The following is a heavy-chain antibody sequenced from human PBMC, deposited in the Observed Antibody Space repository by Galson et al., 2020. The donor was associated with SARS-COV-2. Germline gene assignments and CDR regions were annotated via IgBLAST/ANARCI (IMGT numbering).Heavy chain of an antibody. D-gene: IGHD2-2*01. J-gene: IGHJ2*01. CDR3: ARILTSSGANNYWYFDL. V-gene: IGHV3-11*03. Sequence: GESLKISCTASGFIFSDYYVSWIRQAPGKGLEWVSYISGSSSFTSYADSVKGRFTISRDNAQNSLYLHVNSLRAEDTAVYFCARILTSSGANNYWYFDLWGRGTVVSVS. CDR2: ISGSSSFT. CDR1: GFIFSDYY.